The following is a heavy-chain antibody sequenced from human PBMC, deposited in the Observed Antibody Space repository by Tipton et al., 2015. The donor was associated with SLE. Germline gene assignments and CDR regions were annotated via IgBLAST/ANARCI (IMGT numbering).Heavy chain of an antibody. CDR2: IKPDGSDQ. CDR1: GFTFSSFW. J-gene: IGHJ4*02. V-gene: IGHV3-7*01. CDR3: AREASSEAFDY. Sequence: GSLRLSCAASGFTFSSFWMNWVRQAPGKGLEWVANIKPDGSDQYYVDSVKGRFTISRDNTKNSLYLQMSSLRADDTAVYFCAREASSEAFDYWGQGSLVTVSP. D-gene: IGHD6-25*01.